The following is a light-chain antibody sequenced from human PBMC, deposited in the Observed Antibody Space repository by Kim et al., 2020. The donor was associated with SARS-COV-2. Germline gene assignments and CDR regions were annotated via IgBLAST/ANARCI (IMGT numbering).Light chain of an antibody. J-gene: IGKJ1*01. CDR3: QQSYSPPRT. CDR2: AAS. V-gene: IGKV1-39*01. CDR1: QSISSY. Sequence: DIQMTQSPTSLSASVGDRVTITCRASQSISSYLNWYQQKPGKAPNLLIYAASSLHSGVPSRFSGSGSGTVFTFTISSLQPEDFATYYCQQSYSPPRTFGQGTKVDIK.